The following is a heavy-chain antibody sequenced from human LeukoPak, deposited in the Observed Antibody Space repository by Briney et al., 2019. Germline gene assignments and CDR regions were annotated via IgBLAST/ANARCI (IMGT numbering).Heavy chain of an antibody. V-gene: IGHV3-33*06. J-gene: IGHJ3*02. D-gene: IGHD3-10*01. CDR2: IWYDGSNK. CDR1: GFTFSSYG. CDR3: AKGGYYGSGSPLGYTAFDI. Sequence: PGGSLRLSCAASGFTFSSYGMHWVRQAPGNGLEGVAVIWYDGSNKYYVDSVKGRYTSCRDNSNNLPSLHMNDLRAQDNAVYYCAKGGYYGSGSPLGYTAFDIWGQGTMLTVSP.